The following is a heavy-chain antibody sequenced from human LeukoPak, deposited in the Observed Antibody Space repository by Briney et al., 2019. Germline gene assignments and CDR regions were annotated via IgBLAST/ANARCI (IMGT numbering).Heavy chain of an antibody. V-gene: IGHV3-30*02. J-gene: IGHJ5*02. CDR3: AKDWISDWSNYFDP. CDR2: MRYGEGDT. Sequence: PGGSLRLSRAASGFTFNAFGMHWVRQVPGKGLEWVAFMRYGEGDTYYRDSVRGRFAISRDNAKNTLYLQMNSLRPEDTAIYYCAKDWISDWSNYFDPWGQGTQVTVSS. D-gene: IGHD3-9*01. CDR1: GFTFNAFG.